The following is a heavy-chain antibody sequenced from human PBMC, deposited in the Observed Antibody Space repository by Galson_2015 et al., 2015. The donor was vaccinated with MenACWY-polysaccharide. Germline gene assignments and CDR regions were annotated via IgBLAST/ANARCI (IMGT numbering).Heavy chain of an antibody. D-gene: IGHD5-18*01. V-gene: IGHV3-23*01. CDR3: ARSPGGYSSGGRIDS. J-gene: IGHJ4*02. CDR2: ISGGGT. CDR1: EFTFTSDD. Sequence: SLRLTCAASEFTFTSDDMNWFRQAPGKGLEWVSAISGGGTYYADSVKGRFTISRDNSKSTLYLQMNSLRVEDTAVYYCARSPGGYSSGGRIDSWGQGSLVTVSS.